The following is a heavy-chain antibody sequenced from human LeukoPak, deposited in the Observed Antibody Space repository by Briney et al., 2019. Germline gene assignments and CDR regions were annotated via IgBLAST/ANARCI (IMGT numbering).Heavy chain of an antibody. CDR1: GGSFNSYY. V-gene: IGHV4-34*01. CDR2: INHSGST. CDR3: ATSRGYSAYDFQ. Sequence: SETLSLTCAVYGGSFNSYYWNWIRQPPGKGLEWIGEINHSGSTKYNPSLKSRVTMSADTSKNQFSLKLSSVTAADMAVYYCATSRGYSAYDFQWGQGTLVTVSS. J-gene: IGHJ4*02. D-gene: IGHD5-12*01.